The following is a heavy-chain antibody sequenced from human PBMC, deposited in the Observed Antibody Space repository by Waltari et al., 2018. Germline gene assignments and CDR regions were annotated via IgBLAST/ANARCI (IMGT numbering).Heavy chain of an antibody. D-gene: IGHD1-26*01. CDR3: ARDCRIRAVVGPSDAFDI. V-gene: IGHV1-69*01. J-gene: IGHJ3*02. CDR1: GGTFSNYA. CDR2: IIPIFHTA. Sequence: QVQLEQSGAEVKKPGSSVKVSCKASGGTFSNYAISWVRQAPGQGLEWMGGIIPIFHTADYAQKFQGRVTITADGSTGTAYMELNSLRSEDTAVYYCARDCRIRAVVGPSDAFDIWGQGTRVTVSS.